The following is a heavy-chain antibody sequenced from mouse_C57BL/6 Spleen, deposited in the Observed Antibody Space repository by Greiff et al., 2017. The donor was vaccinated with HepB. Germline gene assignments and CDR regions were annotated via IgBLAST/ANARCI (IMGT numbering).Heavy chain of an antibody. Sequence: QVHVKQSGAELVRPGASVTLSCKASGYTFTDYEMHWVKQTPVHGLEWIGAIDPETGGTAYNQKFKGKAILTADKSSSTAYMELRSLTSEDSAVYYCTRRQLHFDYWGQGTTLTVSS. CDR1: GYTFTDYE. CDR2: IDPETGGT. V-gene: IGHV1-15*01. J-gene: IGHJ2*01. CDR3: TRRQLHFDY. D-gene: IGHD6-1*01.